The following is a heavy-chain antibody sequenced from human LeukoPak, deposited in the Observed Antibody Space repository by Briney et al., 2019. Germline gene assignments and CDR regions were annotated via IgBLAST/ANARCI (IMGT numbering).Heavy chain of an antibody. CDR2: ISSSGSTI. J-gene: IGHJ5*02. Sequence: GSLRLSCAASGFTFSSYEMNWVRQAPGKGLEWVSYISSSGSTIYYADSVKGRFTISRDNSKNSLYLQMNSLRAEDTAVYYFPSSIVVPARDAKRFDPWGQGTLVTVSS. CDR3: PSSIVVPARDAKRFDP. CDR1: GFTFSSYE. D-gene: IGHD2-2*01. V-gene: IGHV3-48*03.